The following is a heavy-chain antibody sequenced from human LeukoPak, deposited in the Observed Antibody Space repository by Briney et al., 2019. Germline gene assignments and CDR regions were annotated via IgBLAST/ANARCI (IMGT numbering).Heavy chain of an antibody. CDR3: AKDQGRRALLYYYYMDV. CDR2: ISGSGGST. J-gene: IGHJ6*03. V-gene: IGHV3-23*01. CDR1: GFTVSFNY. Sequence: GGSLRLSCAASGFTVSFNYMSWVRQAPGKGLEWVSAISGSGGSTYYADSVKGRFTISRDNSKNTLYLQMSSLRAEDTAVYYCAKDQGRRALLYYYYMDVWGKGTTVTVSS.